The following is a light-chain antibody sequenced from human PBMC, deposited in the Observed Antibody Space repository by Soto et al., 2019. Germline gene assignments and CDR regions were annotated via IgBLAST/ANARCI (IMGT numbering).Light chain of an antibody. CDR2: GAS. V-gene: IGKV3-20*01. J-gene: IGKJ2*01. CDR1: QSVSSNY. Sequence: EIVLTQSPGTLSLSPGERATLSCRASQSVSSNYLAWYQQKPGQAPRLLIHGASSKATGIPDRFSGSGSGTDFTLTISRLEPEDFAVYYCQQYGNFPYTFGQGTKLEIK. CDR3: QQYGNFPYT.